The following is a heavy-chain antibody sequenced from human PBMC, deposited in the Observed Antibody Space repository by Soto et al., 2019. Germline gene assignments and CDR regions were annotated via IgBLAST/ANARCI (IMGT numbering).Heavy chain of an antibody. J-gene: IGHJ3*02. CDR2: ISYDGSNK. Sequence: QVQLVESGGGVVQPGRSLRLSCAASGFTFSSYAMHWVRQAPGKGLEWVAVISYDGSNKYYADSVKGRFTISRDNSKNTLYLQMNSLRAEDTAVYYCAGAGSGWWKEAFEIWGQGTMVTISS. V-gene: IGHV3-30-3*01. CDR3: AGAGSGWWKEAFEI. D-gene: IGHD6-19*01. CDR1: GFTFSSYA.